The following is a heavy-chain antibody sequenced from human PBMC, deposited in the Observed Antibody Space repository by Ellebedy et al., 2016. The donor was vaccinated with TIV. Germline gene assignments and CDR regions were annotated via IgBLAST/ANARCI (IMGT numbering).Heavy chain of an antibody. CDR2: IHTGGDT. CDR1: GLSVTSTY. Sequence: GESLKISCAASGLSVTSTYMSWVRQAPGKGLELVSVIHTGGDTYYADTVKGRFTMSRDNSKNTLHLQINSVRVEDTAVYYCARETFNDVDLIVWGVLDIWGQGTMVTVSS. CDR3: ARETFNDVDLIVWGVLDI. D-gene: IGHD3-22*01. J-gene: IGHJ3*02. V-gene: IGHV3-66*01.